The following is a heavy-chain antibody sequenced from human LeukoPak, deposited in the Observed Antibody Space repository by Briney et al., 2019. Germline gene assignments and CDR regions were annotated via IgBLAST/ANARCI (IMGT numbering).Heavy chain of an antibody. V-gene: IGHV4-59*08. J-gene: IGHJ4*02. CDR3: ARYDRGLFFFDD. CDR2: IHYSGSS. CDR1: GGSISSYY. D-gene: IGHD1-14*01. Sequence: SETLSLTCTVSGGSISSYYWSWIRQPPGKGLEWIGYIHYSGSSNYHPSLGSRVTISLDTSKNQFSLKLKSVTAADTGMYHCARYDRGLFFFDDWGQGTLVTVS.